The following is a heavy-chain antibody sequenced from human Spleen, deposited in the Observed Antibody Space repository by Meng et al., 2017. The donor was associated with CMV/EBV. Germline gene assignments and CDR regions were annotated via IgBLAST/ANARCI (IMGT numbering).Heavy chain of an antibody. Sequence: ASVKVTCKAFGYTFTDYYIHWVRQAPGQGLDWMGWINTHSGDTKYAKKFQGRVTMTRDTSIGTAYMELSRLRSDDTSVYYCARSVRWDAFDIWGQGTMVTVSS. J-gene: IGHJ3*02. CDR1: GYTFTDYY. D-gene: IGHD3-10*01. V-gene: IGHV1-2*02. CDR2: INTHSGDT. CDR3: ARSVRWDAFDI.